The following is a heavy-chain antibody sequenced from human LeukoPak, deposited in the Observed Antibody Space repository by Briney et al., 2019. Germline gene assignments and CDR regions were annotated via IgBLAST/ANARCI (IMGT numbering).Heavy chain of an antibody. D-gene: IGHD3-22*01. CDR2: FDPEDGET. CDR1: GYTLSQLS. J-gene: IGHJ4*02. Sequence: ASVKVSCKVSGYTLSQLSMHWVRQAPGKGLEWMGGFDPEDGETIYAQKFQGRVTMTEGTSTDTAYMEMRSLRSEDTAVYYCATESNGYNYYWGQGALVTVSS. V-gene: IGHV1-24*01. CDR3: ATESNGYNYY.